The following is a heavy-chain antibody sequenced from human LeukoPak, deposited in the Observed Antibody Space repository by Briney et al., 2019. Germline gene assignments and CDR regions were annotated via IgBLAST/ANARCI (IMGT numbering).Heavy chain of an antibody. D-gene: IGHD3-10*01. CDR1: SDSISSYY. CDR3: ARAGRMDV. Sequence: PSETLSLTCTVSSDSISSYYWSWIRQPPGKGLEWIGFIYYSGSTNYNPSLRSRVTISVDTSKNQFSLKLSSVTAADTAVYYCARAGRMDVWGKGTTVTVSS. V-gene: IGHV4-59*12. J-gene: IGHJ6*03. CDR2: IYYSGST.